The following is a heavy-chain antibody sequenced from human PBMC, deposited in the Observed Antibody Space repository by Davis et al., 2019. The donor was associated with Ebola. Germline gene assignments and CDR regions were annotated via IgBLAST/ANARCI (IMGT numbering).Heavy chain of an antibody. V-gene: IGHV1-24*01. Sequence: ASVKVSCKASGYTFTGYYMHWVRQAPGKGLEWMGGFDPEDGETIYAQKFQGRVTMTEDTSTDTAYMELSSLRSEDTAVYYCATEGASSGWNFDYWGQGTLVTVSS. CDR3: ATEGASSGWNFDY. J-gene: IGHJ4*02. CDR1: GYTFTGYY. D-gene: IGHD6-19*01. CDR2: FDPEDGET.